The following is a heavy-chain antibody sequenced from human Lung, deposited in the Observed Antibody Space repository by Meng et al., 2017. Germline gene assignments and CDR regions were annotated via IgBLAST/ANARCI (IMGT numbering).Heavy chain of an antibody. V-gene: IGHV4-34*01. D-gene: IGHD4-11*01. CDR2: INHSGST. J-gene: IGHJ4*02. CDR3: ARGPTTMAHDFDY. Sequence: RWGEGSFTPSMTLAPPLVASWGSFRCSYWRWTRKPPGKGLEWIGEINHSGSTNYNPSLESRATISVDTSQNNLSLKLSSVTAADSAVYYCARGPTTMAHDFDYWGQGTLVTVSS. CDR1: WGSFRCSY.